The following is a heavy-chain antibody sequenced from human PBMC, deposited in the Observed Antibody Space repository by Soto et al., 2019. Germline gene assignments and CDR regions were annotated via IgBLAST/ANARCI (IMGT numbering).Heavy chain of an antibody. CDR1: GFTFSSYS. D-gene: IGHD3-3*02. Sequence: VGSHRLSYTASGFTFSSYSMNWVRQAPGKGLEWVSSISSSSSYIYYADSVKGRFTISRDDAKNSLYLQMDSLRADDAAVYYCARESFSASPNFFDYWGQGTLVTVSS. CDR3: ARESFSASPNFFDY. J-gene: IGHJ4*02. V-gene: IGHV3-21*01. CDR2: ISSSSSYI.